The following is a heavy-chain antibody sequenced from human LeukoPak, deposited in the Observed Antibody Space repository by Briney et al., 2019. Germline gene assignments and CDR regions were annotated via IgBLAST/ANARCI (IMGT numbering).Heavy chain of an antibody. CDR3: ARAWDCTSTSCYAYFDY. Sequence: ASAKVSCKASGYTFNSYGISWVRQAPGQGLEWMGWISGYNVNTNYAQNLQGRVTMTRDTSTSTDYMELRSLRSDDTAVYYCARAWDCTSTSCYAYFDYWGQGTRVTISS. V-gene: IGHV1-18*01. D-gene: IGHD2-2*01. CDR1: GYTFNSYG. J-gene: IGHJ4*02. CDR2: ISGYNVNT.